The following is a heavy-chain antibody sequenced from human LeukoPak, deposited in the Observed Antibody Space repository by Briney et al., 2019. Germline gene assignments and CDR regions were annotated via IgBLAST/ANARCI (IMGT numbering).Heavy chain of an antibody. CDR1: GFNFRDSA. V-gene: IGHV3-30*04. CDR2: TSYDGTNK. Sequence: VGSPRLSCAASGFNFRDSAMHWVRQPPGKGLEGVAVTSYDGTNKYYADSVKGRFTISRDNSKNTLYLQMNSLTLEDTAVYYCAADYGDYLSPSDWGQGSLATLSP. J-gene: IGHJ4*02. CDR3: AADYGDYLSPSD. D-gene: IGHD4-17*01.